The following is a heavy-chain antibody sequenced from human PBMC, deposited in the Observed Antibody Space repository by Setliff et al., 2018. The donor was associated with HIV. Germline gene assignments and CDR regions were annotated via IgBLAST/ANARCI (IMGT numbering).Heavy chain of an antibody. CDR3: ARRWGIRGYSS. V-gene: IGHV4-4*09. CDR2: IYSSGST. Sequence: SETLSLTCTVSGGSISSYYWSWIRQPPGKGLEWLGHIYSSGSTNYNPSLKSRVTISVDTSKNQFSLKLYSVTAADTAVYYCARRWGIRGYSSWGQGTLVTVSS. D-gene: IGHD5-18*01. CDR1: GGSISSYY. J-gene: IGHJ5*02.